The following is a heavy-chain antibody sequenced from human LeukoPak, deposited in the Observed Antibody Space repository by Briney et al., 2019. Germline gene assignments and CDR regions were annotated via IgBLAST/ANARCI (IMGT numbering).Heavy chain of an antibody. J-gene: IGHJ4*02. V-gene: IGHV3-11*01. D-gene: IGHD3-9*01. CDR2: ISKSGSTI. CDR1: GSTFSDSY. CDR3: VRGPTILTH. Sequence: GGSLRLSCAASGSTFSDSYMSWIRQAPGKGLEWVSYISKSGSTIDYADSVKGRFTISRDNAKNSLYLQMNSLRAEDTAVYYCVRGPTILTHWGQGTLVTVSS.